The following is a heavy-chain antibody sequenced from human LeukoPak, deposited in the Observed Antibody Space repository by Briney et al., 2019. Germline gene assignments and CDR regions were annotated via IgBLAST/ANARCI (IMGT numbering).Heavy chain of an antibody. J-gene: IGHJ4*02. CDR1: GFTFDDYA. V-gene: IGHV3-9*01. CDR3: AKAGFVLTGYYRFDY. D-gene: IGHD3-9*01. CDR2: ISWNSGSI. Sequence: GGSLRLSCAASGFTFDDYAMHWVRQAPGKGLEWVSGISWNSGSIGYADSVKGRFTISRDNAKNSLYLQMNSLRAEDTALYYCAKAGFVLTGYYRFDYWGQGTLVTVSS.